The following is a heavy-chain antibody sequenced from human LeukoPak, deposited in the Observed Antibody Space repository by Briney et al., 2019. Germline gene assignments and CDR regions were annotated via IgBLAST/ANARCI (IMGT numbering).Heavy chain of an antibody. CDR3: ARVRSGYYMDV. Sequence: PGGSLRLSCAASGFTVSSNYMSWVRQAPGKGLEWVSVIYSGGSTYYADSVKGRFTISRDNSKNTLYLQMNSLRAEDTAVYYCARVRSGYYMDVWGKGTTVTVSS. V-gene: IGHV3-53*01. CDR1: GFTVSSNY. CDR2: IYSGGST. J-gene: IGHJ6*03.